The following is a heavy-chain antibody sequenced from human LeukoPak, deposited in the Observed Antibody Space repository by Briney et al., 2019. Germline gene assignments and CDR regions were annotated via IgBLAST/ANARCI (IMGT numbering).Heavy chain of an antibody. J-gene: IGHJ3*02. D-gene: IGHD5-24*01. CDR3: ARGIEMATDAFDI. CDR2: IIPILGIA. V-gene: IGHV1-69*04. CDR1: GGTFSSYA. Sequence: SVKVSCEASGGTFSSYAISWVRQAPGQGLEWMGRIIPILGIANYAQKFQGRVTITADKSTSTAYMELSSLRSEDTAVYYCARGIEMATDAFDIWGQGTMVTVSS.